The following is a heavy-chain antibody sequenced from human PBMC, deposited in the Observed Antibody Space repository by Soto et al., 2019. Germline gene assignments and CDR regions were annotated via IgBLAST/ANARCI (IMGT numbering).Heavy chain of an antibody. Sequence: PGGSLRLSCAASGFTFTRYSMNWVRQAPGKGLEWVSSISSTTNYIYYGDSMKGRFTISRDNAKNSLYLQMNSLRAEDTAFYYCAKEDLLRGYSGYGHFDYWGLGTLVTVSS. CDR2: ISSTTNYI. D-gene: IGHD5-12*01. CDR3: AKEDLLRGYSGYGHFDY. CDR1: GFTFTRYS. J-gene: IGHJ4*02. V-gene: IGHV3-21*04.